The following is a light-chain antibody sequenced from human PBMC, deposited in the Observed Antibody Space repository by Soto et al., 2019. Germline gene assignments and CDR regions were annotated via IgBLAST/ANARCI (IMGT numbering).Light chain of an antibody. CDR3: QQRSNWPLT. Sequence: GWTQSPRTRSLSPGERATLSCRASQTVRNNYLAWYQQKPGQAPRLLIYDASNRATGIPARFSGSGSGTDFTLTISCLEPEDFAVYYCQQRSNWPLTFGGGTKVDIK. CDR2: DAS. CDR1: QTVRNNY. V-gene: IGKV3-11*01. J-gene: IGKJ4*01.